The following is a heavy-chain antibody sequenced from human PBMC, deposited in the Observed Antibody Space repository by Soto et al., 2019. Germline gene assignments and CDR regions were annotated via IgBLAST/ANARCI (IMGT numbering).Heavy chain of an antibody. D-gene: IGHD5-18*01. V-gene: IGHV4-39*01. CDR3: VSGYAGVCFDY. CDR1: GGSISSSDYY. Sequence: QLQLQESRPGLVKPSETLSLTCTVSGGSISSSDYYWGWIRQHPGKGLEWIGNIYYSGSASYNPSLKSRDTISVDTSKNQVSLKLSSVTAADTAVYICVSGYAGVCFDYWGQGTLVTVSS. J-gene: IGHJ4*02. CDR2: IYYSGSA.